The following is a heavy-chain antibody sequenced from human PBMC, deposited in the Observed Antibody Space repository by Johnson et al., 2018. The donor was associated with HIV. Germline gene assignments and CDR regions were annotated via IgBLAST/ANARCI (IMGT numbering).Heavy chain of an antibody. CDR3: TTDGYGGYSYGYGAFDI. CDR1: GFTLTNAR. J-gene: IGHJ3*02. CDR2: TKRKSEGGTT. V-gene: IGHV3-15*01. D-gene: IGHD5-18*01. Sequence: VQLVESGGGLVKPGGSLRLSCAASGFTLTNARMKWVRQAPGKGLEWVGHTKRKSEGGTTDYAAPVKGRFSISRDDSKNTLYLQMNSLKTEDTAVYYCTTDGYGGYSYGYGAFDIWGQGTMVTVSS.